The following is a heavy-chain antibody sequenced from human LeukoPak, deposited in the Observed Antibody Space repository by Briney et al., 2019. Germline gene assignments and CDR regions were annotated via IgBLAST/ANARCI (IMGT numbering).Heavy chain of an antibody. J-gene: IGHJ6*02. CDR1: GFTFSSYA. Sequence: GGSLRLSCAASGFTFSSYAMSWVRQAPGKGLEWVSAISGSGGSTYYADSVKGRFTISRDNSKNTLYLQMNSLGAEDTAVYYCAKSGAASVYYYYGMDVWGQGTTVTVSS. CDR2: ISGSGGST. CDR3: AKSGAASVYYYYGMDV. V-gene: IGHV3-23*01. D-gene: IGHD2-15*01.